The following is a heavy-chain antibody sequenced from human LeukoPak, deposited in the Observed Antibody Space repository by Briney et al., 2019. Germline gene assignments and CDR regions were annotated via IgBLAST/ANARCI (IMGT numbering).Heavy chain of an antibody. CDR2: ISSSSSTI. J-gene: IGHJ4*02. CDR3: AREPRSYYYDSSGYLDY. D-gene: IGHD3-22*01. CDR1: GFTFSSHS. Sequence: GRSLRLSCAASGFTFSSHSMNWVRQAPGKGLEWVSYISSSSSTIYYADSAKGRFTISRDNAKNSLYLQMNSLRAEDTAVYYCAREPRSYYYDSSGYLDYWGQGTLVTVSS. V-gene: IGHV3-48*04.